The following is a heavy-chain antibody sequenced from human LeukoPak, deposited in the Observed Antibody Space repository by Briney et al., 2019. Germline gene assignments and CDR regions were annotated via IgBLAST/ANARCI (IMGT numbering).Heavy chain of an antibody. J-gene: IGHJ5*02. CDR2: IYYSGST. CDR3: ARDRDTMVRGVLGGNWFDP. Sequence: SETLSLTCTVSGGSISSSSYYWGWIRQPPGKGLEWIGSIYYSGSTYYNPSLKSRVTISVDTSRNQFSLKLSSVTAADTAVYYCARDRDTMVRGVLGGNWFDPWGQGTLVTVSS. CDR1: GGSISSSSYY. D-gene: IGHD3-10*01. V-gene: IGHV4-39*07.